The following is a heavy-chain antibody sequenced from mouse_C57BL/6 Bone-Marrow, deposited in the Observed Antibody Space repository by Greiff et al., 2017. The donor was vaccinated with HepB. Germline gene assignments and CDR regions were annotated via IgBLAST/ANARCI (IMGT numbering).Heavy chain of an antibody. CDR1: GYTFTSYG. V-gene: IGHV1-81*01. CDR3: ARPAYYGNSYAMDY. Sequence: VKLQQSGAELARPGASVKLSCKASGYTFTSYGISWVKQRTGQGLEWIGEIYPRSGNTYYNEKFKGKATLTADKSSSTAYMELRSLTSEDSAVYFCARPAYYGNSYAMDYWGQGTSVTVSS. D-gene: IGHD2-10*01. CDR2: IYPRSGNT. J-gene: IGHJ4*01.